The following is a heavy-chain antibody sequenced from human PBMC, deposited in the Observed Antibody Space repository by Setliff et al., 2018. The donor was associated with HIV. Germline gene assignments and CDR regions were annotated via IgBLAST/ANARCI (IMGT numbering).Heavy chain of an antibody. CDR2: IRSKAYGGTT. CDR3: TRGLIYRYSSSWYGGDY. V-gene: IGHV3-49*04. CDR1: GFTFGDYA. J-gene: IGHJ4*02. D-gene: IGHD6-13*01. Sequence: GGSLRLSCTASGFTFGDYAMSWVRQAPGKGLEWVGFIRSKAYGGTTEYAASVKGRFTISRGDSKSIAYLQMNSLKTEDTAVYYCTRGLIYRYSSSWYGGDYWGQGTLVTVSS.